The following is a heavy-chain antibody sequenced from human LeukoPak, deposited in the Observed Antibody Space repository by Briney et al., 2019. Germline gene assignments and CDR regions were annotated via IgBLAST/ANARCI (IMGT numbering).Heavy chain of an antibody. CDR3: ARAEFPGIAAAGTCFDY. Sequence: ASVKVSCKASGYTFTSYDINWVRQATGQGLEWMGWMNPNSGNTGYAQKFQGRVTMTRNTSISTAYMELSSLRSEDTAVYYCARAEFPGIAAAGTCFDYWGQGTLVTVSS. CDR2: MNPNSGNT. D-gene: IGHD6-13*01. J-gene: IGHJ4*02. V-gene: IGHV1-8*01. CDR1: GYTFTSYD.